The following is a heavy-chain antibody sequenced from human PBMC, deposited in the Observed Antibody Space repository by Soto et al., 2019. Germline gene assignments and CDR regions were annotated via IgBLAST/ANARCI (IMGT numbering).Heavy chain of an antibody. Sequence: GGSLRLSCAASGFIFSNYGMSWVRQAPGKGLEWVAVVSHDGTVQHYGDSVKGRFTISRDNSKSTLYLRIDSLRPEDTGVYYCARARYTSSWYTWFHPWGQGTLVTVSS. V-gene: IGHV3-30*03. CDR3: ARARYTSSWYTWFHP. CDR2: VSHDGTVQ. D-gene: IGHD6-13*01. CDR1: GFIFSNYG. J-gene: IGHJ5*02.